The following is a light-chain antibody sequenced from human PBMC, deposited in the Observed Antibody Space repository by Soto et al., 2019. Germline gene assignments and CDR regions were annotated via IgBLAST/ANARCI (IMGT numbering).Light chain of an antibody. CDR1: QSVSSN. J-gene: IGKJ5*01. V-gene: IGKV3D-20*02. CDR2: GAS. CDR3: QQRSNWPPIT. Sequence: EIVMTQSPGTLSVSPGERATLSCRASQSVSSNLAWYQQKPGLAPRLLIYGASSRATGIPDRFSGSGSGTDFTLTISRLEPEDFAVYYCQQRSNWPPITFGQGTRLEIK.